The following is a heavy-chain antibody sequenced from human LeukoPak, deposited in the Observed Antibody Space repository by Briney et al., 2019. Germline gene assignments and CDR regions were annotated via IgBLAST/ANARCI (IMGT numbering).Heavy chain of an antibody. Sequence: SETLSLTCTVSGGSISSSSYYWGWIRQPPGKGLEWIGSIYYSGSTYYNPSLKSRVTISVDTSKNQFSLKLSSVTAADTAVYYCARQGAWYFDLWGRGTLVTVSS. J-gene: IGHJ2*01. CDR2: IYYSGST. CDR1: GGSISSSSYY. V-gene: IGHV4-39*01. CDR3: ARQGAWYFDL.